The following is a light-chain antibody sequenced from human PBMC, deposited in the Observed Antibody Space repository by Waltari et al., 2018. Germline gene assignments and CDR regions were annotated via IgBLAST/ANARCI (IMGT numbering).Light chain of an antibody. J-gene: IGKJ1*01. CDR3: HQYVSSRET. V-gene: IGKV3-20*01. Sequence: EIVLTQSPGTLSLSPGARATLSCRASQSVTSSYFAWHQQKPGQAPRLLIYGASRRATGIPDRFSGSGSETDFTLTISRLEPEDFGVYYCHQYVSSRETFGQGTRVEIK. CDR2: GAS. CDR1: QSVTSSY.